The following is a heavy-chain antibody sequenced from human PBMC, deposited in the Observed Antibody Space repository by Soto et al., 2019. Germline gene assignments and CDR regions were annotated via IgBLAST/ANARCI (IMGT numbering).Heavy chain of an antibody. CDR3: AKDSDYSNHYYYYGMDV. J-gene: IGHJ6*02. D-gene: IGHD4-4*01. V-gene: IGHV3-30*18. CDR1: GFTFSSYG. Sequence: XGSLLLSGAASGFTFSSYGMHWVRQAPGKGLEWVAVISYGGSNKYYADSVKGRFTISRDNSKNTLYLQMNSLRAEDTAVYYCAKDSDYSNHYYYYGMDVWGQGTTVTVSS. CDR2: ISYGGSNK.